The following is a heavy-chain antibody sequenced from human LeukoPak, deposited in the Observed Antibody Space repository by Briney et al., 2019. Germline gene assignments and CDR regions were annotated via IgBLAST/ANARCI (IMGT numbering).Heavy chain of an antibody. CDR1: GGSFSGYY. J-gene: IGHJ4*02. V-gene: IGHV4-34*01. Sequence: SETLSLTCAVYGGSFSGYYWSWIRQPPGKGLEWIGEINHSGSTNYNPSLKSRVTISVDTSKNQFSLKLSSVTAADTAVYYCARLGYCSSTSCYYFDYWGQGTLVTVSS. CDR3: ARLGYCSSTSCYYFDY. CDR2: INHSGST. D-gene: IGHD2-2*01.